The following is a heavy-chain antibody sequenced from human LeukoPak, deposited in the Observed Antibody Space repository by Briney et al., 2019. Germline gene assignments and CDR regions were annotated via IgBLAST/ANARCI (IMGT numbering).Heavy chain of an antibody. D-gene: IGHD5-18*01. V-gene: IGHV4-39*01. CDR3: ARHVEDTAMAFSDY. J-gene: IGHJ4*02. Sequence: PSETLSLTCTVSGGSISSSSYYWGWIRQPPGKGLVWIGRIYYSGSTYYNPSLKSRVTISVDTSKNQFSLKLSSVTAADTAVYYCARHVEDTAMAFSDYWGQGTLVTVSS. CDR2: IYYSGST. CDR1: GGSISSSSYY.